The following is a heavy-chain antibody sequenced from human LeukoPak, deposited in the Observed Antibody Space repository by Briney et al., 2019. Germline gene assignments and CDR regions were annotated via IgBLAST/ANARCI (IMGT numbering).Heavy chain of an antibody. CDR1: GGSISSSSYY. Sequence: SETLSLTCTVSGGSISSSSYYWGWIRQPPGKGLEWIGSIYYSGSTYYNPSLKSRVTISVDTSKNQFSLKLSSVTAADTAVYYCAALGRYCSSTSCYPLDYWGQGTLVTVSS. J-gene: IGHJ4*02. V-gene: IGHV4-39*01. D-gene: IGHD2-2*01. CDR2: IYYSGST. CDR3: AALGRYCSSTSCYPLDY.